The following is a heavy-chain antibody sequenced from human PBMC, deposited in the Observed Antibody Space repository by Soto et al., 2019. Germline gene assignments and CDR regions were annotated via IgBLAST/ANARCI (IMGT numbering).Heavy chain of an antibody. Sequence: GSSVKFSCKAPGYTFTSYALHWVRQAPGQRLECMVWINAGNGDTKYXXKFQGRVXXTGDTSGSTAXMELSXLRSEDTAVDYCARDLYYYDSSHDYWAQGTLVTVSS. CDR2: INAGNGDT. CDR3: ARDLYYYDSSHDY. J-gene: IGHJ4*02. V-gene: IGHV1-3*01. D-gene: IGHD3-22*01. CDR1: GYTFTSYA.